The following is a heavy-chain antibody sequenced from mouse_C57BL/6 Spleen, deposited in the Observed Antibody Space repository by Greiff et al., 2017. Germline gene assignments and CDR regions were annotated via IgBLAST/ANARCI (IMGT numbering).Heavy chain of an antibody. CDR2: IYPGDGDT. CDR1: GYAFSSYW. CDR3: ARGIYDGYYRYFDV. Sequence: QVQLQQSGAELVKPGASVKISCKASGYAFSSYWMNWVKQRPGKGLAWIGQIYPGDGDTNYNGKFKGKATLTADKSSSTAYMQLSSLTSEDSAVYFCARGIYDGYYRYFDVWGTGTTVTVSS. V-gene: IGHV1-80*01. J-gene: IGHJ1*03. D-gene: IGHD2-3*01.